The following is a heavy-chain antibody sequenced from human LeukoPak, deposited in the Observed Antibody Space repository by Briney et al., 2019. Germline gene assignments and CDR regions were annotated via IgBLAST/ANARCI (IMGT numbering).Heavy chain of an antibody. J-gene: IGHJ5*01. CDR2: IIPMFGTP. CDR1: GGGFNNYA. Sequence: SVKVSCKASGGGFNNYAFTWVRQAPGQGLEWMGGIIPMFGTPKYAQEFQGRVTITTDESTSTAYMELSSLTSEDTAMYYCARGFSGYDFTNWFDSWGQGTLVAVSS. D-gene: IGHD5-12*01. V-gene: IGHV1-69*05. CDR3: ARGFSGYDFTNWFDS.